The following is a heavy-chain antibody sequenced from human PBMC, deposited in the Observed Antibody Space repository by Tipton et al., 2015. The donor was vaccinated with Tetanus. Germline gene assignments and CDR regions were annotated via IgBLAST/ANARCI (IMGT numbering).Heavy chain of an antibody. V-gene: IGHV3-30*03. J-gene: IGHJ6*02. CDR1: GFTFSTYG. Sequence: SLRLSCAASGFTFSTYGMHWVRQAPGKGLEWVAVISNDGDNKFYADSVTGRFTISRDNSKNTLYLQMNSLRAEDTALYYCARDVEAGWYIRGMAVDYYGMDVWGQGTTVTVSS. D-gene: IGHD6-19*01. CDR2: ISNDGDNK. CDR3: ARDVEAGWYIRGMAVDYYGMDV.